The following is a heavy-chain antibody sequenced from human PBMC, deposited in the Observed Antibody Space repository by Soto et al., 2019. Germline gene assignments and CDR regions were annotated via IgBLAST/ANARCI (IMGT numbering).Heavy chain of an antibody. CDR3: AKDPHDCSSTSCSYYFDY. D-gene: IGHD2-2*01. Sequence: GGSLRLSCAASGFTFSSYAMSWVRQAPGKGLEWVSAISGSGGSTYYADSVKGRFTISRDNSKNTLYLQMNSLGAEDTAVYYCAKDPHDCSSTSCSYYFDYWGQGTLVTVSS. J-gene: IGHJ4*02. V-gene: IGHV3-23*01. CDR1: GFTFSSYA. CDR2: ISGSGGST.